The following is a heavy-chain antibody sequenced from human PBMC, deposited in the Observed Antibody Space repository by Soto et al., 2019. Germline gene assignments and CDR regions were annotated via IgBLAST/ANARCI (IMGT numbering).Heavy chain of an antibody. CDR3: SSALGYSGYAGMDV. V-gene: IGHV1-18*01. D-gene: IGHD5-12*01. J-gene: IGHJ6*02. Sequence: QVQLVQSGGEVKKPGASVKVSCKASGYTFTIYGINWVRQAPGQGLEWMGWISPDNGNTNYAQKLQGRVTMTTVASTRTACMGLRSLRSDDTAVYYCSSALGYSGYAGMDVWGQGTTVTVSS. CDR1: GYTFTIYG. CDR2: ISPDNGNT.